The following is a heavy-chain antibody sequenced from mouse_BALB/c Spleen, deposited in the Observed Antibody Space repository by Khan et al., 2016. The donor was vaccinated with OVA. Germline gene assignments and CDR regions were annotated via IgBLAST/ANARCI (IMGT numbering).Heavy chain of an antibody. CDR1: GYSFTGYF. D-gene: IGHD1-1*01. J-gene: IGHJ2*01. Sequence: EVELVESGPELVRPGASVKISCKASGYSFTGYFMNWVMQSPGKSLEWIGRINPHIGETFYNQRFKDKATLTVDESSSTAHMELLSLASEDSAVYYFTRIYRSDFDYWGQGTTLTVSS. V-gene: IGHV1-20*02. CDR2: INPHIGET. CDR3: TRIYRSDFDY.